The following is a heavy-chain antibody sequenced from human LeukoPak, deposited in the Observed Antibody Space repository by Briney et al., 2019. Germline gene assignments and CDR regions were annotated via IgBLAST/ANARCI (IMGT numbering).Heavy chain of an antibody. CDR3: TRRIAALLGY. CDR1: GFTFGDYA. V-gene: IGHV3-49*04. CDR2: IRSKAYGGTT. J-gene: IGHJ4*02. Sequence: GRSLRLSCTASGFTFGDYAMSWVRQAPGKGLEWVGFIRSKAYGGTTEYAASVKGRFTISRDDSKSIAYLQMNSLKTEDTAVYYCTRRIAALLGYWGQGTLVTVSS. D-gene: IGHD6-6*01.